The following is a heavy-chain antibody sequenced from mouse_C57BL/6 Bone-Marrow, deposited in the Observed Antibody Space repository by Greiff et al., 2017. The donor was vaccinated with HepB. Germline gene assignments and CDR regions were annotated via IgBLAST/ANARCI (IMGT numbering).Heavy chain of an antibody. D-gene: IGHD1-1*01. Sequence: VQLQQSGAELVRPGASVTLSCKASGYTFTDYEMHWVKQTPVHGLEWIGAIDPETGGTAYNQKFKGKAILTADKSSSTAYMELRSLTSEDSAVYYCTRYTVVAKENYWGQGTTLTVSS. J-gene: IGHJ2*01. CDR2: IDPETGGT. CDR1: GYTFTDYE. V-gene: IGHV1-15*01. CDR3: TRYTVVAKENY.